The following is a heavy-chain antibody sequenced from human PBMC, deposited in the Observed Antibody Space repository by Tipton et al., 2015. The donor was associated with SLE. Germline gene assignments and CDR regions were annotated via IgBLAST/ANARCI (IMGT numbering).Heavy chain of an antibody. D-gene: IGHD2/OR15-2a*01. V-gene: IGHV4-34*01. CDR3: ARARLYSSSTTWYYYMDV. J-gene: IGHJ6*03. CDR1: GGSFSGYY. CDR2: INHSGST. Sequence: LSLTCAVYGGSFSGYYWSWIRQPPGKGLEWIGEINHSGSTNYNPSLKSRVTISVDTSKNQFSLKLSSVTAADTAVYYCARARLYSSSTTWYYYMDVWGKGTTVTVSS.